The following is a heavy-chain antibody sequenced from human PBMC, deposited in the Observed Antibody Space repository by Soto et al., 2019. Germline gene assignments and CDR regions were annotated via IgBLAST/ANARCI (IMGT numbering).Heavy chain of an antibody. CDR1: GYTFTSYG. Sequence: ASVKVSCKASGYTFTSYGISWVRQAPGQGLEWMGWISAYNGNTNYAQKLQGRVTMTTDTSTSTAYMELRSLRSDDKAVYYCARDPGIVVVPAPSRNNWFDPWGQGTLVTVSS. V-gene: IGHV1-18*01. J-gene: IGHJ5*02. CDR2: ISAYNGNT. CDR3: ARDPGIVVVPAPSRNNWFDP. D-gene: IGHD2-2*01.